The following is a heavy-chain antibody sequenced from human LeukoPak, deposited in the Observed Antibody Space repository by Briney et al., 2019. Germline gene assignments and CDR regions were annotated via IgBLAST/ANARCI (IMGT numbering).Heavy chain of an antibody. D-gene: IGHD3-16*01. J-gene: IGHJ4*02. V-gene: IGHV3-30*18. CDR3: AKDVPASWAPDY. CDR1: GFSFSNSG. Sequence: GGSLRLSCVASGFSFSNSGMHWVRQVPGKGLEWVASVSQDEKTKLYVDSVKGRFTISRDNSRNTLYLQVNSLRGEDTAVYFCAKDVPASWAPDYWGQGTLVTVSS. CDR2: VSQDEKTK.